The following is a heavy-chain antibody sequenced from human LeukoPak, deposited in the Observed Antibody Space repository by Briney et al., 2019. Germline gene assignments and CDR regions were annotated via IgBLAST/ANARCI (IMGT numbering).Heavy chain of an antibody. CDR3: ARRGLGRPDY. D-gene: IGHD7-27*01. CDR1: GGSISGFY. CDR2: IYYSGST. V-gene: IGHV4-59*01. Sequence: PSETLSLTCTVSGGSISGFYCSWIRQPPGKGLEWIGYIYYSGSTNYNPSLKSRVTISVDTSKNQFSLKLSSVTAADTAVYYCARRGLGRPDYWGQGTLVTVSS. J-gene: IGHJ4*02.